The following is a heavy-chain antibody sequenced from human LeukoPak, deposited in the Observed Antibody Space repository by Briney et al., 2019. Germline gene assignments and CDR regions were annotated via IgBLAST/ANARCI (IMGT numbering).Heavy chain of an antibody. CDR3: AKESGKFDY. CDR1: GLNFDDSA. Sequence: GGTLRLSCVASGLNFDDSAMHWVREAPGKGLEWVSLISADGGSKFSADSVKGRFRISRDNSKNSLYLQMNSLRSEDTAMYYCAKESGKFDYWGQGTLVAVSS. CDR2: ISADGGSK. J-gene: IGHJ4*02. V-gene: IGHV3-43*02.